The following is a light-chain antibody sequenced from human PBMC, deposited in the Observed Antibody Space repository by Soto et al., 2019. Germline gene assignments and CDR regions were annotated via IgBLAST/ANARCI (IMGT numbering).Light chain of an antibody. J-gene: IGKJ5*01. Sequence: EIVLTQFPATLSLFPGETATLSCRASQTVGTYLAWYQHKPGQAPMLLISDASNRANGVPTRFSGSGSGTDFTLTISSLEPEDFAVYFCQQRNNWPRITFGQGTRLEIK. CDR1: QTVGTY. V-gene: IGKV3-11*01. CDR2: DAS. CDR3: QQRNNWPRIT.